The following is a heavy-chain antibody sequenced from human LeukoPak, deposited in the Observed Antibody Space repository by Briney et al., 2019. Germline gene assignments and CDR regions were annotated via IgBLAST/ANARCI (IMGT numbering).Heavy chain of an antibody. Sequence: GGSLRLSCAASGFTFSSYAMSWVRQAPGKGLEWVSAISGSGGSTYYADSVKGRFTISRDNSKNTLFLQMNSLRAEDTAVYYCARSVWFGGYMDVWGRGTTVTVSS. CDR2: ISGSGGST. D-gene: IGHD3-10*01. CDR1: GFTFSSYA. J-gene: IGHJ6*02. CDR3: ARSVWFGGYMDV. V-gene: IGHV3-23*01.